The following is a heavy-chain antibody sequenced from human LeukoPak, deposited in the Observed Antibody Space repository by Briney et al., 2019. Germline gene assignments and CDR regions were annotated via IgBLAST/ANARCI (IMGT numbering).Heavy chain of an antibody. CDR1: GYTVTSYY. Sequence: GASVKVSCKASGYTVTSYYMHWVRQAPGQGLEWMGIINPSGGSTSYAQKFQGRVTMTRDTSTSTVYMELSSLRSEDTAVYYCARAPRDFWYFDLWGRGTLVTVSS. CDR3: ARAPRDFWYFDL. D-gene: IGHD2-21*01. CDR2: INPSGGST. V-gene: IGHV1-46*01. J-gene: IGHJ2*01.